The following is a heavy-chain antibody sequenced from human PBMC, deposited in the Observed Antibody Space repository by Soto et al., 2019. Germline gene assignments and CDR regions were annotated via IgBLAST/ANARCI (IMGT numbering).Heavy chain of an antibody. CDR3: ARRQLTGDYYYYMDV. CDR1: GFTFSSYA. Sequence: EVQLLESGGGLVQPGGSLRLSCAASGFTFSSYAMSWVLQAPGKGLEWVSAISGSGGSTYYADSVKGRFTISRDNSKNTLYLQMNSLRAEDTAVYYCARRQLTGDYYYYMDVWGKGTTVTVSS. D-gene: IGHD6-6*01. CDR2: ISGSGGST. J-gene: IGHJ6*03. V-gene: IGHV3-23*01.